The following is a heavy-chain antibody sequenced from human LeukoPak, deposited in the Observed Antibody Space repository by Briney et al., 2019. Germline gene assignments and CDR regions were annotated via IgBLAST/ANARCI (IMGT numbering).Heavy chain of an antibody. V-gene: IGHV4-30-4*08. D-gene: IGHD3-16*01. Sequence: SQTLSLTCTVSGGSISSGDYYWSWIRQPPGKALEGIGYIYYRGSTYYNPSLKSRYTISVDTSENQFSLKLCSVTAAETAVDLGAREGRASDDHVWGTSDYWGQGTLVIVSS. CDR3: AREGRASDDHVWGTSDY. CDR2: IYYRGST. J-gene: IGHJ4*02. CDR1: GGSISSGDYY.